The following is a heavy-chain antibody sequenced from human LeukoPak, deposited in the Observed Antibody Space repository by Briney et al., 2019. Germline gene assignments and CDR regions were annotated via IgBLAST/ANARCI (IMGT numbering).Heavy chain of an antibody. D-gene: IGHD3-3*01. V-gene: IGHV1-18*01. CDR1: GYTFTSYG. Sequence: ASVKVSCKASGYTFTSYGISWVRQAPGQGLEWMGWISAYNGNANYAQKLQGRVTMTTDTSTSTAYMELRSLRSDDTAVYYCARDWGYDFWSGFDYWGQGTLVTVSS. CDR3: ARDWGYDFWSGFDY. CDR2: ISAYNGNA. J-gene: IGHJ4*02.